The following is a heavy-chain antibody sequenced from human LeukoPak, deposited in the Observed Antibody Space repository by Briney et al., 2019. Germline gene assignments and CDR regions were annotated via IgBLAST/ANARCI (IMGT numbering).Heavy chain of an antibody. CDR2: ISSSGSTI. Sequence: SGGSLRLSXAASGFTFSSYEMNWVRQAPGKGLEWLSYISSSGSTIYYADSVKGRFTISRDNAKNSLYLQMNSLRAEDTAVYYCARSPYDILTGYYGAFDIWGQGTMVTVSS. D-gene: IGHD3-9*01. J-gene: IGHJ3*02. V-gene: IGHV3-48*03. CDR1: GFTFSSYE. CDR3: ARSPYDILTGYYGAFDI.